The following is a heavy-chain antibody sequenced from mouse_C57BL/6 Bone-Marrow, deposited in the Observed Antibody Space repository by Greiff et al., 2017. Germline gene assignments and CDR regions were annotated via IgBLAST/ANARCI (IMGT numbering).Heavy chain of an antibody. CDR1: GYTFTDYY. CDR2: INPYNGGT. Sequence: VQLQQSGPVLVKPGASVKMSCKASGYTFTDYYMNWVKQSHGKSLEWIGVINPYNGGTSYNQKFKGKATLTVDKSSSTAYMELNSLTSEESAVYYFARETGPMDYWGQGTSVTVSS. V-gene: IGHV1-19*01. D-gene: IGHD4-1*01. J-gene: IGHJ4*01. CDR3: ARETGPMDY.